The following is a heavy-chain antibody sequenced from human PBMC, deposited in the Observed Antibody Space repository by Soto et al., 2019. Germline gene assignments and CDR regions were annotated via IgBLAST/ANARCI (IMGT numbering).Heavy chain of an antibody. D-gene: IGHD5-18*01. V-gene: IGHV4-34*01. CDR1: GGSFSGYY. Sequence: QVQLQQWGAGLLKPSETLSLTCAVYGGSFSGYYWNWIRQPPGTGLEWIGEINHSGSTNYNPSLKSRVTVSVDTSKNQFSLKLSSVTAADTAVYYCARGGYGYGWPRWYFDLWGRGTLVTVSS. CDR3: ARGGYGYGWPRWYFDL. J-gene: IGHJ2*01. CDR2: INHSGST.